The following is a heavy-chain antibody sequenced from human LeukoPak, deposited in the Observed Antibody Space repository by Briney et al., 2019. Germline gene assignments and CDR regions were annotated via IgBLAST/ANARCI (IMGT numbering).Heavy chain of an antibody. V-gene: IGHV5-51*01. J-gene: IGHJ4*02. Sequence: GESLKISCKGSGYSFTSYWIGWVRQMPGKGLEWMGIIYPGDSDTRYSPSFQGQVTISADKSISTAYLQWSSLKASDTAMYYCARVVSRYCSGGSCYPGYYFDYWGQGTLVTVSS. CDR3: ARVVSRYCSGGSCYPGYYFDY. D-gene: IGHD2-15*01. CDR2: IYPGDSDT. CDR1: GYSFTSYW.